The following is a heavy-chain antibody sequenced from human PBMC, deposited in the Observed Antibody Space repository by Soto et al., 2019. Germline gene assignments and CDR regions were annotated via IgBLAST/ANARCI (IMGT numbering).Heavy chain of an antibody. CDR3: ARDRLGRGIQLWYAYYYYYGMDV. D-gene: IGHD5-18*01. CDR1: GFTFSSYG. J-gene: IGHJ6*02. V-gene: IGHV3-33*01. Sequence: QVQLVESGGGVVQPGRSLRLSCAASGFTFSSYGMHWVRQAPGKGLEWVAVIWYDGSNKYYADFVKGRFTISRDNSKNTXXLXMXXLRAEDTAVYYCARDRLGRGIQLWYAYYYYYGMDVWGRGTTVTVSS. CDR2: IWYDGSNK.